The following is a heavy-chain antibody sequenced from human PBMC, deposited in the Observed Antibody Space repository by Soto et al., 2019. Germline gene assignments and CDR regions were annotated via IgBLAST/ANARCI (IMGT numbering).Heavy chain of an antibody. CDR1: GGTFSSYI. V-gene: IGHV1-69*02. CDR2: IIPILGIA. CDR3: ARFPQTAIVGAAYFDY. J-gene: IGHJ4*02. Sequence: QVQLVQSGAEVKKPGSSVKVSCKASGGTFSSYIISWVRQAPGQGLEWMGRIIPILGIANYAQKFQGRVTITGDKSTSTAYMELSSLRSEDTAVYYCARFPQTAIVGAAYFDYWGQGTLVTVSS. D-gene: IGHD1-26*01.